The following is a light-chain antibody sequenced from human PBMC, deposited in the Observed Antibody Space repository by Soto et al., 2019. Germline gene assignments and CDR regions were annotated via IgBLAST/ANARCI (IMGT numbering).Light chain of an antibody. V-gene: IGLV1-47*01. CDR3: ATWDDSPSGRSWV. J-gene: IGLJ3*02. CDR2: PNS. CDR1: SSNIGSNN. Sequence: QAVVTQSPSASGTPGQRVSISCSGSSSNIGSNNVYWYQHFPGSAPRFLIYPNSPRPSGVPDRFSASKSGTSASLVISGLRPEDEATYYCATWDDSPSGRSWVFGGGTQLTVL.